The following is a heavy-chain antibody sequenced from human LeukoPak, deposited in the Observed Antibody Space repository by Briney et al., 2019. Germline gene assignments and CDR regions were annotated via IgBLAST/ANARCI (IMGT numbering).Heavy chain of an antibody. J-gene: IGHJ4*02. Sequence: GGSLRLSCAASGFTFSSYGMHWVRQAPGKGLEWVAVISYDGSNKYYADSVKGRFTISRDNSKNTLYLQMNSLRAEDTAVYYCARRYFDYWGQGTLVTVSS. V-gene: IGHV3-30*03. CDR3: ARRYFDY. CDR1: GFTFSSYG. CDR2: ISYDGSNK.